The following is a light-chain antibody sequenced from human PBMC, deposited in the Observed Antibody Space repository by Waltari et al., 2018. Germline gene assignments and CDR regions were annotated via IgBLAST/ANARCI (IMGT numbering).Light chain of an antibody. CDR3: CSYAGGSTPWV. Sequence: QSALTQPASVSGSPGQSITISCTGTSSDVGSYNLVSWYQHYPGKAPKLMIYEVNKRPPGVSRRFSGSKSGNTAALTISGLQAEDEADYYCCSYAGGSTPWVFGGGTKLTVL. J-gene: IGLJ3*02. CDR1: SSDVGSYNL. V-gene: IGLV2-23*02. CDR2: EVN.